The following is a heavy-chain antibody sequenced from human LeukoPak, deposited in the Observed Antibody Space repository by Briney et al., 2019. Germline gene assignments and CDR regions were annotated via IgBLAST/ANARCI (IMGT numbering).Heavy chain of an antibody. CDR3: ARVDCSGDECYSEDH. CDR2: ISVHDGKT. D-gene: IGHD2-15*01. CDR1: GFTFIIYG. Sequence: ASVKVSCKTSGFTFIIYGINWVRQAPGQGPEWMGWISVHDGKTKYAQKFHDRVSLTTDTSTRTAYMELRRLRSDGTAVYYCARVDCSGDECYSEDHWGQGTLVTVSS. J-gene: IGHJ4*02. V-gene: IGHV1-18*01.